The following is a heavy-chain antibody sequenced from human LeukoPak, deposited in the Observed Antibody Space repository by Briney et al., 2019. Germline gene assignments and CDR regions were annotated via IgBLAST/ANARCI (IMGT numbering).Heavy chain of an antibody. V-gene: IGHV3-66*04. D-gene: IGHD5-12*01. CDR1: GFTVSSNY. Sequence: QTGGSLRLSCAASGFTVSSNYMSWVRQAPGKGLEWVSVIYSGGSTYYADSVKGRFTIPRDNSKNTLYLQMNSLRAEDTAVYYCARLNPWQYFDYWGQGTLVTVSS. CDR3: ARLNPWQYFDY. CDR2: IYSGGST. J-gene: IGHJ4*02.